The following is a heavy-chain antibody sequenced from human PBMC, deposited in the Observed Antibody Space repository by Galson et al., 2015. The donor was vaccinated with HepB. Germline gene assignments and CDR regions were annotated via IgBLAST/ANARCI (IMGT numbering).Heavy chain of an antibody. D-gene: IGHD6-13*01. CDR1: GFTVSSNY. Sequence: SLRLSCAASGFTVSSNYMSWVRQAPGKGLEWVSIIYSGGNTYYADSVKGRFTISRDNSKNTLYLQVNSLRTDDTAVYYCARAWGSTSCLDYWGQGTQVTVSS. V-gene: IGHV3-53*01. CDR3: ARAWGSTSCLDY. CDR2: IYSGGNT. J-gene: IGHJ4*02.